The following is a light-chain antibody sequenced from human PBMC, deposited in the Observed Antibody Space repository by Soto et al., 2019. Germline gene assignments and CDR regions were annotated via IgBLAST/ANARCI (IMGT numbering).Light chain of an antibody. CDR2: DAS. Sequence: DIQMTQSPSTLSASVGDTVTVTCRASQSVSGWLAWYQQKPGEAPKLLIYDASALPRGVPSRFSGRGSETKFTLAISSPQPEDFATYYCQKYNSYPWTFGQGTKVEIK. CDR3: QKYNSYPWT. CDR1: QSVSGW. J-gene: IGKJ1*01. V-gene: IGKV1-5*01.